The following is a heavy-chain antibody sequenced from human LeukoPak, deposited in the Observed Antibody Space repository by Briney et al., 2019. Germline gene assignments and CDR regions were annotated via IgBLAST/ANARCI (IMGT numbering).Heavy chain of an antibody. CDR2: INHSGST. V-gene: IGHV4-34*01. J-gene: IGHJ1*01. CDR3: ARPSTKYSSSSGYFQH. Sequence: SETLSLTCAVYGGSFSGYYWSWIRQPPGKGLEWIGEINHSGSTNYNPSLKSRVTISVDTSKNQFSLKLSSVTAADTAVYYCARPSTKYSSSSGYFQHWGQGTLVTVSS. D-gene: IGHD6-6*01. CDR1: GGSFSGYY.